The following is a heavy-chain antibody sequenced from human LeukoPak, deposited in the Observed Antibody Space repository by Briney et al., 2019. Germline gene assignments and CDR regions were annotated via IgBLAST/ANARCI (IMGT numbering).Heavy chain of an antibody. Sequence: SETLSLTCTASGGSISSSSYYWGWIRQPPGKGLEWIGSIYYSGSTYYNPSLKSRVTISVDTSKNQFSLKLSSVTAADTAVYYCATNRMEAGYYDILTGYFDPNYYYYYGMDVWGQGTTVTVSS. CDR2: IYYSGST. V-gene: IGHV4-39*01. J-gene: IGHJ6*02. CDR3: ATNRMEAGYYDILTGYFDPNYYYYYGMDV. D-gene: IGHD3-9*01. CDR1: GGSISSSSYY.